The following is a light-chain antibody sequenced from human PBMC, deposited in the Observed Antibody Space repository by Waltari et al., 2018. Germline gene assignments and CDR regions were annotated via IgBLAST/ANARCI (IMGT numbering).Light chain of an antibody. V-gene: IGLV2-14*03. CDR3: TSSTFSSPL. J-gene: IGLJ2*01. CDR1: SSDLGVYDF. CDR2: NVF. Sequence: QSALTQPASVSGSPGQSITVSCTATSSDLGVYDFVSWYQHHPGQAPKLIIYNVFKRPSGGSIRFSGSKSGNTASLSISGLQADDEGDYYCTSSTFSSPLFGGGTKLTVL.